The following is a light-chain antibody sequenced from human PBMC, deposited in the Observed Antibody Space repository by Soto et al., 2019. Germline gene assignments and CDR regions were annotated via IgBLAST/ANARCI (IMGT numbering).Light chain of an antibody. J-gene: IGKJ5*01. CDR3: QQLHSYPIT. CDR2: AAS. Sequence: SHLIQSPSSLHPFVGGIFTITCRASQEISNYLAWYQQEPGKAPKLLIYAASTLQSGVKSRFSGSGSGKDFTLTSSTLQPEDFATYYCQQLHSYPITFGQGTRVEIK. CDR1: QEISNY. V-gene: IGKV1-9*01.